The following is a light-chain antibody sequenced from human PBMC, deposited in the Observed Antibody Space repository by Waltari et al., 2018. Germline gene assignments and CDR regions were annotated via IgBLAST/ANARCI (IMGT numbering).Light chain of an antibody. Sequence: QRLGYTGGISYRDWFHQRQGQARRRLIYKVSIRDSGATDRLSGSGSGTDFTLMISSVEADGVGVYFCRQATHWPVTFGQGTRLE. CDR3: RQATHWPVT. CDR2: KVS. V-gene: IGKV2-30*01. J-gene: IGKJ5*01. CDR1: QRLGYTGGISY.